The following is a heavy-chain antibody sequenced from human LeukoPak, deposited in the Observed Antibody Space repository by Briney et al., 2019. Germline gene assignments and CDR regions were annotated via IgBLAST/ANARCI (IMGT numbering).Heavy chain of an antibody. D-gene: IGHD3-10*01. Sequence: SETLSLTCTVSDASVSSSIYSWSWIRQPPGKGLEWIGYIYHSGSTIYNPSLKSRLTISLDTSKNQFSLQLRSVTAADAAVYFCASDYGSGSYRFDYWGQGILVTVSS. CDR3: ASDYGSGSYRFDY. V-gene: IGHV4-61*01. CDR2: IYHSGST. J-gene: IGHJ4*02. CDR1: DASVSSSIYS.